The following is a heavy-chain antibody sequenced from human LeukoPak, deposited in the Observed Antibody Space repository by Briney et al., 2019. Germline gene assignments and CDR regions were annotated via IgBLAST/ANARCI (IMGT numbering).Heavy chain of an antibody. D-gene: IGHD3-10*01. Sequence: PGGSLRLSCAASGFTFSSYAMGWVRQAPGKGLEWVSAISGSGGSTYYADSVKGRFTISRDNSKNTLYLQMNSLRAEDTAVYYCAKDARKYYYGSGTYNWFDPWGQGTLVTVSS. CDR2: ISGSGGST. V-gene: IGHV3-23*01. CDR1: GFTFSSYA. J-gene: IGHJ5*02. CDR3: AKDARKYYYGSGTYNWFDP.